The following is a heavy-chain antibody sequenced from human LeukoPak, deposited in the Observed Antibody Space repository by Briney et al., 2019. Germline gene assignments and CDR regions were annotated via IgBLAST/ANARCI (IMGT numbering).Heavy chain of an antibody. CDR3: ARHGGSYTFDY. Sequence: PSETLSLTCAVYGGSFSGYYWSWIRQPPGKGLEWIGEINHRGSTNYNPSLKSRVTISVDTSKNQFSLKLNSVTAADTAVYYCARHGGSYTFDYWGQGTLVTVSS. J-gene: IGHJ4*02. CDR1: GGSFSGYY. V-gene: IGHV4-34*01. CDR2: INHRGST. D-gene: IGHD1-26*01.